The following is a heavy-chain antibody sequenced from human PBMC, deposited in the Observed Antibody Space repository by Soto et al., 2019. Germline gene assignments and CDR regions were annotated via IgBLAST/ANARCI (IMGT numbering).Heavy chain of an antibody. CDR3: ARAPGDYRNWSDP. J-gene: IGHJ5*02. CDR1: GGSISSYY. V-gene: IGHV4-59*01. D-gene: IGHD4-17*01. Sequence: TVSGGSISSYYWSWIRQPPGKGLEWIGYIYYSGSTNYNPSLKSRVTISVDTSKNQFSLKLSSVTAADTAVYYCARAPGDYRNWSDPWGQGTLVPVSS. CDR2: IYYSGST.